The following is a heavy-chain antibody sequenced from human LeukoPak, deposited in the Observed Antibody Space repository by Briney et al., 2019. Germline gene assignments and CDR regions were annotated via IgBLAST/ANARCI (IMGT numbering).Heavy chain of an antibody. CDR2: INPSGGST. V-gene: IGHV1-46*01. CDR3: ARDPVTSPYYYYYMDV. CDR1: GCTFTSYY. Sequence: ASVKVSCKASGCTFTSYYMHWVRQAPGQGLEWMGIINPSGGSTSYAQKFQGRVTMTRDTSTSTAYMELSRLRSDDTAVYYCARDPVTSPYYYYYMDVWGKGTTVTVSS. J-gene: IGHJ6*03. D-gene: IGHD3-3*01.